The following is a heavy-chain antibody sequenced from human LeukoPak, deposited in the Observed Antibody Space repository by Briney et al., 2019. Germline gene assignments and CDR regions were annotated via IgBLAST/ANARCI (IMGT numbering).Heavy chain of an antibody. CDR2: MFYSGNT. D-gene: IGHD3-3*01. J-gene: IGHJ6*03. Sequence: SETLSPTCTVSGASITSYHWSWIRQPAGKGLEWIGRMFYSGNTDYNPSLKSRVTISVDTSKNQFSLKLSSVTAADTAVYYCARGDWSGPRSYYYYMDVWGKGTTVTVSS. CDR3: ARGDWSGPRSYYYYMDV. V-gene: IGHV4-4*07. CDR1: GASITSYH.